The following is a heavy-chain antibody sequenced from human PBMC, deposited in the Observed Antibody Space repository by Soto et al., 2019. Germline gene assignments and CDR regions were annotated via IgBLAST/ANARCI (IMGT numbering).Heavy chain of an antibody. Sequence: GGSLRLSCAASGFTFDDYAMHWVRQAPGKGLEWVSGISWNSGSIGYADSVKGRFTISRDNAKNSLYLQMNSLRAEDTALYYCAKSGTVESSTYFDYWGQGTLVTVSS. CDR1: GFTFDDYA. V-gene: IGHV3-9*01. J-gene: IGHJ4*02. CDR2: ISWNSGSI. CDR3: AKSGTVESSTYFDY. D-gene: IGHD1-26*01.